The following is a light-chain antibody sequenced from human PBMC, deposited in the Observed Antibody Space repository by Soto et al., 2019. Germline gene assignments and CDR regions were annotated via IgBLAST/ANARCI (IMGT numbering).Light chain of an antibody. CDR1: QSVSSY. Sequence: EIVLTQSPGTLSLSPGERATLSCRASQSVSSYLAWYQQKPGQAPRLLIYDASNRATGIPARFSGSGSGTDFTLTISSLEPEDFAVYYCQQRSNWPLTFGRGTNVDIK. CDR3: QQRSNWPLT. V-gene: IGKV3-11*01. J-gene: IGKJ4*01. CDR2: DAS.